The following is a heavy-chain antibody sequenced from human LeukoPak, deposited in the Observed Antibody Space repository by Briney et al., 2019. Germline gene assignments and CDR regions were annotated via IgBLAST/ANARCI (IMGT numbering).Heavy chain of an antibody. Sequence: EGSLRLSCTASGFTFSSYSMNWVRQAPGKRLEWISYISGTSSIIYYTPSVKGRFTISRDNGKYSLYLQMNGLRDEDTAVYFCARGTWEGDRTFDIWGQGAMVTVSS. D-gene: IGHD1-1*01. CDR1: GFTFSSYS. CDR2: ISGTSSII. V-gene: IGHV3-48*02. CDR3: ARGTWEGDRTFDI. J-gene: IGHJ3*02.